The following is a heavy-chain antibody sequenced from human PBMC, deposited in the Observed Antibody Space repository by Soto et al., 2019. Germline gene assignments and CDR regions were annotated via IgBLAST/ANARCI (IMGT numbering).Heavy chain of an antibody. D-gene: IGHD2-21*02. Sequence: QVQLVQSGAEVKKPGASVKVSCKASGYTFTSYYMHWVRQAPGQGLEWMGIINPSGGSTSYAQKFQGRVTMTTDTSTSTAYMELRSLRSDDTAVYYCAREGYGGNFLDYWGQGTLVTVSS. CDR1: GYTFTSYY. CDR3: AREGYGGNFLDY. CDR2: INPSGGST. V-gene: IGHV1-46*01. J-gene: IGHJ4*02.